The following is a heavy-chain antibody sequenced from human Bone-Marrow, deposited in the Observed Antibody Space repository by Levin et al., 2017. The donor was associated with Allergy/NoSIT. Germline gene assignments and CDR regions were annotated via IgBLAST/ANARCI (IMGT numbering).Heavy chain of an antibody. Sequence: ASVKVSCKASGYSFTGNYYIHWVRQAPGQGLEWMGRINPNSGATSYAQQFQGRVTMTRDTSISTAYMEMSSLRSDDTAIYYCARERTPDYNKFYFDYWGRGTLITVSS. D-gene: IGHD4-11*01. CDR3: ARERTPDYNKFYFDY. CDR2: INPNSGAT. CDR1: GYSFTGNY. J-gene: IGHJ4*02. V-gene: IGHV1-2*06.